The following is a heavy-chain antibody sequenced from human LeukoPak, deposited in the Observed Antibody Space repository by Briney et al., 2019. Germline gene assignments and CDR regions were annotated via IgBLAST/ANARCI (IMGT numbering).Heavy chain of an antibody. D-gene: IGHD2-2*01. J-gene: IGHJ4*02. Sequence: GGSLRLSCAASGFTFSSYEMNWVRQAPGQGLEWVSYISSSGSTIYYADSVKGRFTISRDNAKISLYLQMNSLRAEDTAVYYCARGVVPATIWGQGTLVTVSS. V-gene: IGHV3-48*03. CDR1: GFTFSSYE. CDR2: ISSSGSTI. CDR3: ARGVVPATI.